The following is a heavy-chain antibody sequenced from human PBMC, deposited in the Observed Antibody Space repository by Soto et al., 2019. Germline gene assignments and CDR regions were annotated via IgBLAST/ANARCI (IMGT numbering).Heavy chain of an antibody. CDR1: GFTFSSYS. D-gene: IGHD4-17*01. J-gene: IGHJ4*02. Sequence: PGGSLRLSXXASGFTFSSYSMNWVRQAPGKGLEWVSSISSSSSYIYYADSVKGRFTISRDNAKNSLYLQMNSLRAEDTAVYYCARGSGIFDYGAPADYWGQGTLVTVSS. CDR3: ARGSGIFDYGAPADY. V-gene: IGHV3-21*01. CDR2: ISSSSSYI.